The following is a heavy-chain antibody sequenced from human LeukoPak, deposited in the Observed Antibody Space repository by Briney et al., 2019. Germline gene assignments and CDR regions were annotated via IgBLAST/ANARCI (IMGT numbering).Heavy chain of an antibody. J-gene: IGHJ3*02. Sequence: GGSLRLSCAASGFTFDDYAMHWVRQAPGKGLEWVSGISWSSGSIGYADSVKGRSTISRDNAKNSLYLQMNSLRAEDTALYYCAKDMVGFSRAFDIWGQGTMVTVSS. V-gene: IGHV3-9*01. CDR1: GFTFDDYA. CDR3: AKDMVGFSRAFDI. CDR2: ISWSSGSI. D-gene: IGHD1-26*01.